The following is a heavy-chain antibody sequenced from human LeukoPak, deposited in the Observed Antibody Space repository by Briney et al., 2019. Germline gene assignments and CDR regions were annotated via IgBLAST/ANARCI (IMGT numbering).Heavy chain of an antibody. D-gene: IGHD3-22*01. CDR3: ARNRAKYYYDSRDAFDI. V-gene: IGHV1-46*01. CDR1: GYTFTSYY. CDR2: INPSGGST. Sequence: ASVKVSCKASGYTFTSYYMHWVRQAPGQGVEWLGKINPSGGSTSYAQKFQGRVTMTRDMSTSTVYMELSSLRSEDTAVYYCARNRAKYYYDSRDAFDIWGQGTMVTVSS. J-gene: IGHJ3*02.